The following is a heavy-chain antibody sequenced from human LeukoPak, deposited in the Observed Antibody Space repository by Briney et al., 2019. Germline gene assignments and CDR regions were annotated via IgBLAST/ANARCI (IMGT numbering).Heavy chain of an antibody. J-gene: IGHJ3*02. CDR2: IYYSGST. Sequence: SETLSLTCTVSGGSISSYYWSWIRQPPGKGLEWIGYIYYSGSTNYNPSPKSRVTISVDTSKNQFSLKLSSVTAADTAVYYCARHGYSSGSIWGQGTMVTVSS. D-gene: IGHD6-19*01. CDR1: GGSISSYY. V-gene: IGHV4-59*08. CDR3: ARHGYSSGSI.